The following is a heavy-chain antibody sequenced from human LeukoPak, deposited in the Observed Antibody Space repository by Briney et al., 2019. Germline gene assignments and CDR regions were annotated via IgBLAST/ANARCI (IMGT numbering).Heavy chain of an antibody. CDR2: IYYSGST. CDR1: GGSISSYY. CDR3: ARVTPHDSSGPDAFDI. V-gene: IGHV4-59*01. J-gene: IGHJ3*02. D-gene: IGHD3-22*01. Sequence: SETLSLTCTVSGGSISSYYWSWIRQPPGKGLEWIGYIYYSGSTNYNPSLKSRVTISVDTSKNQFSLKLSSVTAADTAVYYCARVTPHDSSGPDAFDIWGQGTMVTVSS.